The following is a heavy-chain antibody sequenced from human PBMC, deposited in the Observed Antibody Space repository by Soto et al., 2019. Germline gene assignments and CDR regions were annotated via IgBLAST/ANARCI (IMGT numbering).Heavy chain of an antibody. D-gene: IGHD2-15*01. Sequence: EVQLVESGGGLVQPGESLRRSCAASGFTFTTYWMTWVRQAPGKGLEWVANIKQDGSEKFYVGSVRGRFTITRDNAKNSMYLPMNSLRAEDTAVYYCARRSSGRLTTAWAPLDWWGQGTLVTVSS. J-gene: IGHJ4*02. CDR1: GFTFTTYW. V-gene: IGHV3-7*03. CDR2: IKQDGSEK. CDR3: ARRSSGRLTTAWAPLDW.